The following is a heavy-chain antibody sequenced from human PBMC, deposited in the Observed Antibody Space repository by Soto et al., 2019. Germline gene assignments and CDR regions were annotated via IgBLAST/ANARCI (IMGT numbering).Heavy chain of an antibody. Sequence: GSLRLSCAASGFIFSTYAMNWVRQAPGKGLEWVSAISSSSDSAYYAESVRGRFTISRDNSINALYLHMRSLRPEDTAVYYCAHPRGYGVFDAVDIWGQGTMVTVSS. CDR3: AHPRGYGVFDAVDI. CDR1: GFIFSTYA. CDR2: ISSSSDSA. D-gene: IGHD4-17*01. J-gene: IGHJ3*02. V-gene: IGHV3-23*01.